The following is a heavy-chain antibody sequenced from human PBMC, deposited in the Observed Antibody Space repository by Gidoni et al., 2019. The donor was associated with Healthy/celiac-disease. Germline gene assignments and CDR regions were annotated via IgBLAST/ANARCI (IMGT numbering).Heavy chain of an antibody. CDR2: IYYSGST. CDR3: ARHGPYYYGSGSSLDY. CDR1: GGSISSSSYY. Sequence: QLQLQESGPGLVKPSETLSLTCTVSGGSISSSSYYWGWIRQPPGKGLEWIGSIYYSGSTYYNPSLKSRVTISVDTSKNQFSLKLSSVTAADTAVYYCARHGPYYYGSGSSLDYWGQGTLVTVSS. J-gene: IGHJ4*02. V-gene: IGHV4-39*01. D-gene: IGHD3-10*01.